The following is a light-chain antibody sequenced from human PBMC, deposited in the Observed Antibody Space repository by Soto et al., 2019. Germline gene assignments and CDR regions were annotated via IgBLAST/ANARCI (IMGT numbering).Light chain of an antibody. V-gene: IGLV3-9*01. CDR2: RDA. J-gene: IGLJ2*01. CDR1: DIGSTN. Sequence: ELTQSLSVSVALGQTAKITCGGNDIGSTNVHWYQQKPGQAPVLVIYRDAIRPSGIPERFSGSNSGNTATLTIGRAQAGDEAHYYCQVWHSSTVVFGGGTKVTVL. CDR3: QVWHSSTVV.